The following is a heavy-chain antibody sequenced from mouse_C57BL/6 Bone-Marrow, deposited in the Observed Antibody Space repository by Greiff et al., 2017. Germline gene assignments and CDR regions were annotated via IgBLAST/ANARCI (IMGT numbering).Heavy chain of an antibody. D-gene: IGHD2-4*01. CDR1: GYTFTSYW. J-gene: IGHJ4*01. CDR2: INPSSGYT. Sequence: QVQLKQSGAELAKPGASVKLSCKASGYTFTSYWMHWVKQRPGQGLEWIGYINPSSGYTKYNQKFKDKATLTADKSSSTAYMQLSSLTYEDSAVXYGAYYDYVLYAMDYWGQGTSVTGSS. CDR3: AYYDYVLYAMDY. V-gene: IGHV1-7*01.